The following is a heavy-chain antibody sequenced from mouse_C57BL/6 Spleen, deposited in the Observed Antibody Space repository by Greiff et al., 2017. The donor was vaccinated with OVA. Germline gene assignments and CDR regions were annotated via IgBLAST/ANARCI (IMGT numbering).Heavy chain of an antibody. CDR2: IHPNSGST. Sequence: QVQLQQSGAELVKPGASVKLSCKASGYTFTSYWMHWVKQRPGQGLEWIGMIHPNSGSTNYNEKFKSKATLTVDKSSSTAYMQLSSLTSEDSAVYYCARSSSPYYAMDYWGQGTSVTVSS. J-gene: IGHJ4*01. V-gene: IGHV1-64*01. CDR1: GYTFTSYW. D-gene: IGHD1-1*01. CDR3: ARSSSPYYAMDY.